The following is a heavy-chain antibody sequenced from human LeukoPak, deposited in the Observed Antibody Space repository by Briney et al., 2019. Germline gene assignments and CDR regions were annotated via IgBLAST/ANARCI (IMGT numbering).Heavy chain of an antibody. J-gene: IGHJ4*02. D-gene: IGHD6-13*01. CDR2: IQYDGSNK. CDR3: AVGGGYSSSWYTPFDY. CDR1: GFTFSSYG. V-gene: IGHV3-30*02. Sequence: GGSLRLSCAASGFTFSSYGMHWVRQAPGKGLEWVAFIQYDGSNKYYADSVKGRFTISRDNSKNTLYLQMNSLRAEDTAVYHCAVGGGYSSSWYTPFDYWGQGTLVTVSS.